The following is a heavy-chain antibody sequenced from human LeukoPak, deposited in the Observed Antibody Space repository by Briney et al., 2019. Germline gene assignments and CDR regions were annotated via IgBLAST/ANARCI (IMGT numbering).Heavy chain of an antibody. CDR1: GGSISSSNW. V-gene: IGHV4-4*02. CDR2: IYHSGST. Sequence: PSETLSLTCAVSGGSISSSNWWSWVRQPPGKGLEWIGEIYHSGSTNYNPSLKSRVNISVDKSKNQFSLKLSSVAAADTAVYYCARDPFRTIPGYWGQGTLVTVSS. CDR3: ARDPFRTIPGY. J-gene: IGHJ4*02. D-gene: IGHD2-2*01.